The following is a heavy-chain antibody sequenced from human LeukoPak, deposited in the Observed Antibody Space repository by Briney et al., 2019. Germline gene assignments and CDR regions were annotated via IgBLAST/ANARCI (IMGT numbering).Heavy chain of an antibody. Sequence: GGSLRLSCAASGFTVSSNYMSWVRQAPGKGLEWVSVIYGGGTTYYADSVKGRFTISRDNSKNTLYLQMNSLRAEDTAVYYCARSEDYGDFDPWGQGTLVTVSS. CDR3: ARSEDYGDFDP. J-gene: IGHJ5*02. V-gene: IGHV3-53*01. CDR1: GFTVSSNY. D-gene: IGHD4-17*01. CDR2: IYGGGTT.